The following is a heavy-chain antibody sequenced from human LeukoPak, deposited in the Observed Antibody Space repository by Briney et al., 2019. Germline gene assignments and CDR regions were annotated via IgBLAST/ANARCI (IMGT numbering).Heavy chain of an antibody. CDR1: GYTFTGYY. CDR2: MNPNSGNT. D-gene: IGHD3-10*01. J-gene: IGHJ4*02. Sequence: ASVKVSCKASGYTFTGYYMHWVRQAPGQGLEWMGWMNPNSGNTGYAQKFQGRVTMTRNTSISTAYMELSSLRSEDTAVYYCARVAYYGSGSYYYWGQGTLVTVSS. CDR3: ARVAYYGSGSYYY. V-gene: IGHV1-8*02.